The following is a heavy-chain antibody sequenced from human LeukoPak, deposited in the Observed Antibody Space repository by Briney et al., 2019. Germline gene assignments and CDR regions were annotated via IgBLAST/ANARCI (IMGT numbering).Heavy chain of an antibody. CDR1: GYTFTGYY. CDR2: INPNSGDT. CDR3: ARRGYSPTASQTLDY. Sequence: ASVKVSCKASGYTFTGYYMHWVRQAPGQGLQWMAWINPNSGDTNYAQKFQGRVTITRDTSISTGYMELSSLTSDDTAVYYCARRGYSPTASQTLDYWGQGTWSPSPQ. J-gene: IGHJ4*02. V-gene: IGHV1-2*02. D-gene: IGHD4-11*01.